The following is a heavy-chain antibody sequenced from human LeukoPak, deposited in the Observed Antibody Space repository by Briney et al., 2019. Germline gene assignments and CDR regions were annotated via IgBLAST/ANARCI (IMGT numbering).Heavy chain of an antibody. J-gene: IGHJ4*02. Sequence: ASVKVSCKASGYTFTSYYMHWVRQAPGQGLEWMGIINPSGGSTSYAQKFQGRVTMTRDTSATTAYMELSSLRSEDMAVYYCTLYNYWGQGTLVTVSS. CDR2: INPSGGST. CDR1: GYTFTSYY. CDR3: TLYNY. D-gene: IGHD1-14*01. V-gene: IGHV1-46*01.